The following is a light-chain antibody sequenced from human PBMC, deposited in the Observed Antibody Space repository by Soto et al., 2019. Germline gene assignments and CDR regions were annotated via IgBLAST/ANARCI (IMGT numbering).Light chain of an antibody. CDR3: SSYTTSSIYV. J-gene: IGLJ1*01. Sequence: QSVLTQPASVSGSPGQSITVSCAGTRSDVGGYNLVSWYQQHPGKAPILIIYEGTERPSGISPRFSGSKSGNTASLTISALQAEDEANSYRSSYTTSSIYVFGSGTKVTV. CDR2: EGT. CDR1: RSDVGGYNL. V-gene: IGLV2-23*01.